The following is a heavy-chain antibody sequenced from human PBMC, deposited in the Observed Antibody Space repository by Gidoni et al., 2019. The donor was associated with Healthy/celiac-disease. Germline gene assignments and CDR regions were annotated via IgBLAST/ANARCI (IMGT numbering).Heavy chain of an antibody. J-gene: IGHJ4*02. V-gene: IGHV1-69*01. Sequence: QVQLVQSGAEVKQPGSSVKVSCKASGGTFSSYAISWVRQAPGQGLEWMGGIIPIFGTANYAQKFQGRVTITADESTSTAYMELSSLRSEDTAVYYCASARLRGYSGYEGGPNYWGQGTLVTVSS. CDR2: IIPIFGTA. D-gene: IGHD5-12*01. CDR1: GGTFSSYA. CDR3: ASARLRGYSGYEGGPNY.